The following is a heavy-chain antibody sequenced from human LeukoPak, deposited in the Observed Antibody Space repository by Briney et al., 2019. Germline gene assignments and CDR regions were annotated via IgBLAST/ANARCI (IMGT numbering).Heavy chain of an antibody. CDR1: GDSVSVNSAG. CDR3: ARDGVVVGVKAFDY. D-gene: IGHD2-2*01. J-gene: IGHJ4*02. CDR2: TCYRSKGYI. V-gene: IGHV6-1*01. Sequence: SPTLSLTFVISGDSVSVNSAGWNWGRQSPSRGLEWLGSTCYRSKGYIDYAVSVKSRITISPDTSKNQFSLQLNSVPPEDTAVYYCARDGVVVGVKAFDYWGQGTLVTVSS.